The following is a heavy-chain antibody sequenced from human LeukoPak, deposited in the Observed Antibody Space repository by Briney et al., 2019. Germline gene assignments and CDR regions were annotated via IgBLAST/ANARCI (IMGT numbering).Heavy chain of an antibody. Sequence: GGSLRLSCAASGFTFSYYATHWVRQAPGEGLQWVAAISSDGDKQYYADSVKGRFTISRDNSKDTLYLQMNGLKTEDTAIYFCAKDRTNFYYHMDAWGTGTTVIVSS. CDR3: AKDRTNFYYHMDA. V-gene: IGHV3-30*18. CDR1: GFTFSYYA. CDR2: ISSDGDKQ. J-gene: IGHJ6*03.